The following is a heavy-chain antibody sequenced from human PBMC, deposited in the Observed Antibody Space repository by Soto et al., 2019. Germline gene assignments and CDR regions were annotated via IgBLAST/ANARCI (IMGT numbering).Heavy chain of an antibody. Sequence: HPGGSLRLSCAASGFTFSSYAMSWVRQAPGKGLEWVSAISGSGGSTYYADSVKGRFTISRDNSKNTLYLQMNSLRAEDTAVYYCAIRGLPAAIVLHYYYGMDVWGKGT. V-gene: IGHV3-23*01. CDR3: AIRGLPAAIVLHYYYGMDV. J-gene: IGHJ6*04. CDR1: GFTFSSYA. D-gene: IGHD2-2*02. CDR2: ISGSGGST.